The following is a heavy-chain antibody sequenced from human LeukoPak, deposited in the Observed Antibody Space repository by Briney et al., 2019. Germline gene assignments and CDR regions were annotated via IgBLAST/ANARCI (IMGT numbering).Heavy chain of an antibody. CDR2: ISWNSGSI. V-gene: IGHV3-9*01. CDR3: AKGDIVVVVAAAFDY. Sequence: GGSLRLSCAASGFTFDDYAMHWVRQAPGKGLEWVSGISWNSGSIGYADPVKGRFTISRDNARNSLYLQMNSLRAEDTALYYCAKGDIVVVVAAAFDYWGQGTLVTVSS. D-gene: IGHD2-15*01. J-gene: IGHJ4*02. CDR1: GFTFDDYA.